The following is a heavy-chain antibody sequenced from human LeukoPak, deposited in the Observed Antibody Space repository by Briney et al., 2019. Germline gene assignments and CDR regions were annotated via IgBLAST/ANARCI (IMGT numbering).Heavy chain of an antibody. Sequence: GGSLSLSCAASGFTYSSYSMIWLRQARGRGGVWVSSINSSSSYIYYPDSVKGRFTISRDNAKNSLYLQINSLRAEDTAVYYCARVGPEAAAGMGNALDLGGKGTIVTVSS. D-gene: IGHD6-13*01. V-gene: IGHV3-21*01. CDR2: INSSSSYI. J-gene: IGHJ3*01. CDR3: ARVGPEAAAGMGNALDL. CDR1: GFTYSSYS.